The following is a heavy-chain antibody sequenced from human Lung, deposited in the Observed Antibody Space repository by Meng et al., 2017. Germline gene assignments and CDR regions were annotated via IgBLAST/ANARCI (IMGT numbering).Heavy chain of an antibody. CDR1: GGSISSDGYY. J-gene: IGHJ1*01. CDR3: ARDLSDSTGYYPFQH. D-gene: IGHD3-22*01. Sequence: LQESGPGPVKPSQTLSLTCSVSGGSISSDGYYWTWIRQPAGKGLEWIGRIYSRGSTNYNPFLKSRVTISLDASKNQFSLELSSVTATDTAVYYCARDLSDSTGYYPFQHWGQGTLVTVSS. V-gene: IGHV4-61*02. CDR2: IYSRGST.